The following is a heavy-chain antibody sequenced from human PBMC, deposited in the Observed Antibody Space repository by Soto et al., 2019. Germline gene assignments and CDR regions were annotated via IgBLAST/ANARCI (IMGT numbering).Heavy chain of an antibody. Sequence: QVPLVQSGAEVKRAGASAKVSCRVAGYTFNGYGISWMRQAPGQGLEWMGWVSGNNGDTKYVEKYQGRVTMTIDTSTSTAYMELRSLRSDDTAVYYCARDISYHHDDSGYSNFDYWCQGTLVTVSP. CDR1: GYTFNGYG. V-gene: IGHV1-18*01. CDR3: ARDISYHHDDSGYSNFDY. CDR2: VSGNNGDT. J-gene: IGHJ4*02. D-gene: IGHD3-22*01.